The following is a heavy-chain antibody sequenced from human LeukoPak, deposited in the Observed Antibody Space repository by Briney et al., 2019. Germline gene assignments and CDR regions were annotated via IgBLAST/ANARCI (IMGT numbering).Heavy chain of an antibody. CDR1: GFTVSSNY. J-gene: IGHJ4*02. V-gene: IGHV3-66*01. D-gene: IGHD3-22*01. Sequence: PGGSLRLSCAASGFTVSSNYMSWVRQAPGKGPEWVSVIYSGGSTYYADSVKGRFTISRDNSKNTLYLQMNSLRAEDTAVYYCARGYYYDSSGYPNFDYWGQGTLVTVSS. CDR3: ARGYYYDSSGYPNFDY. CDR2: IYSGGST.